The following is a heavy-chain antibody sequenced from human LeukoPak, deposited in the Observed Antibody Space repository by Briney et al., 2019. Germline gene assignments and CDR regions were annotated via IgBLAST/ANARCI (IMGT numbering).Heavy chain of an antibody. CDR3: ARATTMVTHFDY. J-gene: IGHJ4*02. V-gene: IGHV4-30-4*07. CDR2: IYYSGST. Sequence: SQTLSLTCAVSGGSISSGGYSWSWIRQPPGKGLEWIGYIYYSGSTNYNPSLKSRVTISVDTSKNQFSLKLSSVTAADTAVYYCARATTMVTHFDYWGQGTLVTVSS. D-gene: IGHD4-23*01. CDR1: GGSISSGGYS.